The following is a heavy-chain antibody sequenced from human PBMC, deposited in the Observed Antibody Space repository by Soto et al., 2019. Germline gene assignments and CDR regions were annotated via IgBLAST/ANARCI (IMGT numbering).Heavy chain of an antibody. D-gene: IGHD3-22*01. CDR1: GGTFSSYA. CDR3: ARGHTSGYYYASGTFDY. Sequence: QVQLLQSGAEVKKPGSSVKVSCKASGGTFSSYAISWVRQAPGQGLEWMGGIIPIFGTANYAQKFQGRVTTTADKSTSTAYMELSSLRSEDTAVYYCARGHTSGYYYASGTFDYWGQGTLVTVSS. CDR2: IIPIFGTA. J-gene: IGHJ4*02. V-gene: IGHV1-69*06.